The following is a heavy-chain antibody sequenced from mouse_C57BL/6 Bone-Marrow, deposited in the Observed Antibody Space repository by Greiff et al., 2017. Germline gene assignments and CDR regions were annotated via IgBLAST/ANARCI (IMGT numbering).Heavy chain of an antibody. Sequence: QVQLKQSGAELARPGASVKLSCKASGYTFTSYGISWVKQRTGQGLEWIGEIYPRSGNTYYNEKFKGKATLTADKSSSTAYMELRSLTSEDSAVYFCASGDYYGYDWDASYWYFDVWGTGTTVTVSS. D-gene: IGHD2-2*01. J-gene: IGHJ1*03. CDR3: ASGDYYGYDWDASYWYFDV. CDR1: GYTFTSYG. V-gene: IGHV1-81*01. CDR2: IYPRSGNT.